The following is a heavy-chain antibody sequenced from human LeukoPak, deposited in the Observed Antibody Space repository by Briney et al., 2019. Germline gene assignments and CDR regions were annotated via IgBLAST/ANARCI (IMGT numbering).Heavy chain of an antibody. D-gene: IGHD1-20*01. Sequence: ASVKVSCKVSGYTLTELSMHWVRQAPGKGLEWMGGFDPEDGETIYAQKFQGRVTMTEDTSTDTAYIELSSLRSEDTAVFYCAYYNWNDGNFLAFDYWGQGTLVTVSS. CDR1: GYTLTELS. CDR2: FDPEDGET. V-gene: IGHV1-24*01. CDR3: AYYNWNDGNFLAFDY. J-gene: IGHJ4*02.